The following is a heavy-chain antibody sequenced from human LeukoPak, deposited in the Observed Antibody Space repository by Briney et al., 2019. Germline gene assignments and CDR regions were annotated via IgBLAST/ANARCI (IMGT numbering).Heavy chain of an antibody. V-gene: IGHV1-2*02. CDR3: ARDRSSAIDY. CDR1: GYTFTGYY. J-gene: IGHJ4*02. CDR2: INPNSGGT. Sequence: EASVKVSCKASGYTFTGYYMHWVRQAPGQGLEWMGWINPNSGGTNYAQKFQGRVTMTRDTSTSTVYMELSSLRSEDTAVYYCARDRSSAIDYWGQGTLVTVSS. D-gene: IGHD6-13*01.